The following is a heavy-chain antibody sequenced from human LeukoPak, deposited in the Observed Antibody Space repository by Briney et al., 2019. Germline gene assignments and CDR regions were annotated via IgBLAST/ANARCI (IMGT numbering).Heavy chain of an antibody. V-gene: IGHV4-61*01. CDR1: GGSVSSGSYY. CDR3: ARSFVGAPSDY. Sequence: SETLSLTCSVSGGSVSSGSYYWSWIRQPPGKGLEWIGYIYYSGSTNYNPSLRSRVTISVDTSKNQFSLKLSSVTAADTAVYYCARSFVGAPSDYWGRGTLVTVSS. D-gene: IGHD1-26*01. J-gene: IGHJ4*02. CDR2: IYYSGST.